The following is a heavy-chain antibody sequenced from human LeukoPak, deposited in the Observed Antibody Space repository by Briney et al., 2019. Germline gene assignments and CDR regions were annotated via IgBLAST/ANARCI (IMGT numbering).Heavy chain of an antibody. Sequence: GGSLRLSCAASGFTFSSYSMNWVRQAPGKGLEWVSSISSSSSYIYYADSVKSRFTISRDNAKNSLYLQMNSLRAEDTAVYYCARVGVAAPFDYWGQGTLVTVSS. D-gene: IGHD2-15*01. CDR1: GFTFSSYS. CDR2: ISSSSSYI. J-gene: IGHJ4*02. V-gene: IGHV3-21*01. CDR3: ARVGVAAPFDY.